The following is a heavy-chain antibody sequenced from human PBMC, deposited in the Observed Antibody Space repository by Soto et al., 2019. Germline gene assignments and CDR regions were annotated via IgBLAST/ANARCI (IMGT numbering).Heavy chain of an antibody. V-gene: IGHV1-69*01. CDR3: ARGSPDSWNYAY. CDR1: GGTFSSYA. Sequence: QVQLVQSGAEVKKPGSSVKVSCKSSGGTFSSYAISWVRQAPGQGLEWMGGISPIFGTANYAQKFKGRVTITADESTSTAYMELSSLRSEDTAVYYCARGSPDSWNYAYWGQGTLVTVSS. D-gene: IGHD1-7*01. J-gene: IGHJ4*02. CDR2: ISPIFGTA.